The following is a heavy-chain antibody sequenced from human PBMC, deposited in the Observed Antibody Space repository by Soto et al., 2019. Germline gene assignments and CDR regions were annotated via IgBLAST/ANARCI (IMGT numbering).Heavy chain of an antibody. V-gene: IGHV3-23*01. CDR2: ISGSGGST. D-gene: IGHD3-16*01. J-gene: IGHJ4*02. CDR1: GFTFSSYA. CDR3: AKGHYDYIWGSSDY. Sequence: GSLRLSCAASGFTFSSYAMSWVRQAPGKGLEWVSAISGSGGSTYYADSVKGRFTISRDNSKNTLYLQMNSLRAEDTAVYYCAKGHYDYIWGSSDYWGQGTLVTVSS.